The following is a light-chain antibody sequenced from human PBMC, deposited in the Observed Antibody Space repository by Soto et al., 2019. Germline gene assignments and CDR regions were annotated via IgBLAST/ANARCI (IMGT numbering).Light chain of an antibody. Sequence: QSVLTQLPSASGTPGQRVTISCSGSSSNIGSHYLYWYQQLPGTAPKLLIYSNNQRPSGVPDRFSASKSGTSASLVISGLRSEDEADYYCGAWDDTLSAWVFGGGTKVTVL. J-gene: IGLJ3*02. CDR1: SSNIGSHY. CDR3: GAWDDTLSAWV. V-gene: IGLV1-47*02. CDR2: SNN.